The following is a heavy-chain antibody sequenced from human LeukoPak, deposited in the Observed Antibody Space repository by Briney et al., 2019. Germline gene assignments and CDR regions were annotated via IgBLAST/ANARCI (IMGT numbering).Heavy chain of an antibody. D-gene: IGHD4-17*01. J-gene: IGHJ5*02. CDR3: SKSDYFDP. CDR2: IKGDGSFT. CDR1: GFTFSDYW. V-gene: IGHV3-74*03. Sequence: TGGSLRLSCTVSGFTFSDYWMNWVRQAPGKGPMWVSRIKGDGSFTTYADSVKGRFTISRDNAKNTLYLQMDSLRVDDTAVYYCSKSDYFDPWGRGTLVTVSS.